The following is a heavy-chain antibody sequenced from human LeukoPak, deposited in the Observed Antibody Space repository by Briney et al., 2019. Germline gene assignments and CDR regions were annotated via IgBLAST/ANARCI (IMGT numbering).Heavy chain of an antibody. CDR1: GFTVSSNY. CDR2: IYSGGST. J-gene: IGHJ3*02. D-gene: IGHD2-2*02. Sequence: GGSLRLSCAASGFTVSSNYMSWVRRAPGKGLEWVSIIYSGGSTFYADSVKGRFTISRDNSKNTLYLQMNSLRAEDTAVYYCARDPYCSSTSCYNRAFDIWGQGTMVAVSS. V-gene: IGHV3-53*01. CDR3: ARDPYCSSTSCYNRAFDI.